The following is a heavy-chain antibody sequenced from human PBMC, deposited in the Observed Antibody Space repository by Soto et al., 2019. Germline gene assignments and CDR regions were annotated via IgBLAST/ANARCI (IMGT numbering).Heavy chain of an antibody. CDR3: ARASTPVRYSYVLI. CDR2: IYHSGST. V-gene: IGHV4-38-2*02. Sequence: SETLSLTCTVSGYSISSGYYWGWIRQPPGKGLEWIGSIYHSGSTYYNPSLKSRVTISVDTSKNQFSLKLSSVTAADTAVYYCARASTPVRYSYVLIWGQGTLVTVSS. CDR1: GYSISSGYY. J-gene: IGHJ4*02. D-gene: IGHD5-18*01.